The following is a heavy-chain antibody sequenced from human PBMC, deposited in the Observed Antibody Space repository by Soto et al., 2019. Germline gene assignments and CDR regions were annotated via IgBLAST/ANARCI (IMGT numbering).Heavy chain of an antibody. CDR3: ARDKSESYYYYYYGMDV. V-gene: IGHV3-21*01. CDR1: GFTFSSYS. CDR2: ISSSSSYI. J-gene: IGHJ6*02. Sequence: GGSLRLSCAASGFTFSSYSMNWVRQAPGKGLEWVSSISSSSSYIYYADSVKGRFTISRDNAKNSLYLQMNSLRAEDTAVYYCARDKSESYYYYYYGMDVWGQGTTVTVSS.